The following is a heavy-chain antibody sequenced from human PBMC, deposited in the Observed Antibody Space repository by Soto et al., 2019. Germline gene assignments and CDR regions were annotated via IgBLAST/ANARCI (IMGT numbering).Heavy chain of an antibody. J-gene: IGHJ6*02. CDR1: GGHIISYY. D-gene: IGHD2-2*01. Sequence: SETRSLTCTGTGGHIISYYCSWIRQPPGKGLEWIEHTYYSGSTNYKHALKHRLDISVHTSKNQLSVNLSPVIAAHTGVYYCARDRVVPAAIGMDVWGQGTTVTVSS. CDR2: TYYSGST. CDR3: ARDRVVPAAIGMDV. V-gene: IGHV4-59*01.